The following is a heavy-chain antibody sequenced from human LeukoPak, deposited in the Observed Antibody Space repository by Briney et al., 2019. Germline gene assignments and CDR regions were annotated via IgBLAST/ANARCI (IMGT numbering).Heavy chain of an antibody. CDR3: ARETKDLWFGEPRIDY. CDR2: IYTSGST. Sequence: PSETLSLTCTVSGGSISSGSYYWSWIRQPAGKGLEWIGRIYTSGSTNYNPSLKSRVTISVDTSKNQFSLKLSSVTAADTAVYYCARETKDLWFGEPRIDYWGQGTLVTVSS. V-gene: IGHV4-61*02. J-gene: IGHJ4*02. CDR1: GGSISSGSYY. D-gene: IGHD3-10*01.